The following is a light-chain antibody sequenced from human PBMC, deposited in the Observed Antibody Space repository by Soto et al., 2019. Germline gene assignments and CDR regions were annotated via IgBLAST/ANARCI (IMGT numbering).Light chain of an antibody. CDR2: EVR. J-gene: IGLJ1*01. CDR3: RLYPHSITAV. V-gene: IGLV2-18*01. Sequence: SVLTQAPPVSGSPRTTVNLSFTGTSSDVGSYNRVSWYQQPPGTAPKLMIYEVRNRPSGVPDLFSGSKSGNTASLTISGLQASYVADYDYRLYPHSITAVFGTGTNVAGL. CDR1: SSDVGSYNR.